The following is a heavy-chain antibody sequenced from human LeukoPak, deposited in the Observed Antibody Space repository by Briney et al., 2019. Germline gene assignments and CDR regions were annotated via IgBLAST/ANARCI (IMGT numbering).Heavy chain of an antibody. D-gene: IGHD5-24*01. V-gene: IGHV3-74*01. CDR3: ARGLGDGYNN. J-gene: IGHJ4*02. Sequence: GGSLRLSCAASGFTFTSSWMQWVRQAPGKGLVWVSGINGDGDTTRYADSVKGRFTISRDNAKNTLYLQMNSLRVDDTAVYYCARGLGDGYNNWGQGTLVTVSS. CDR1: GFTFTSSW. CDR2: INGDGDTT.